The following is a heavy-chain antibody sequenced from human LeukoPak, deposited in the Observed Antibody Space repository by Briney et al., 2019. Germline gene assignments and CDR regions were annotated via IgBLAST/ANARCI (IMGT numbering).Heavy chain of an antibody. Sequence: PGGSLRLSCAASGFTLSSYSMNWVRQAPGKGLEWVSYISSSSSTIYYADSVKGRFTISRDNAKNSLYLQMNSLRAEDTAVYYCARKRPNYFDYWGQGTLVTVSS. CDR3: ARKRPNYFDY. V-gene: IGHV3-48*01. CDR2: ISSSSSTI. CDR1: GFTLSSYS. J-gene: IGHJ4*02.